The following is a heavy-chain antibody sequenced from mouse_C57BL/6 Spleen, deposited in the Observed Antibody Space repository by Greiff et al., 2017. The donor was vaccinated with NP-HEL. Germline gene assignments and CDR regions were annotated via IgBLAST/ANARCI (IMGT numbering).Heavy chain of an antibody. V-gene: IGHV5-6*02. Sequence: EVMLVESGGDLVKPGGSLKLSCAASGFTFSSYGMSWVRQTPDKRLEWVATISSGGSYTYYPDSVKGRFTISRDNATNTLYLQMSSLKTKDTAMYYCARQALVAPHWYFDVWGTGTTVTVSS. J-gene: IGHJ1*03. CDR3: ARQALVAPHWYFDV. D-gene: IGHD1-1*01. CDR1: GFTFSSYG. CDR2: ISSGGSYT.